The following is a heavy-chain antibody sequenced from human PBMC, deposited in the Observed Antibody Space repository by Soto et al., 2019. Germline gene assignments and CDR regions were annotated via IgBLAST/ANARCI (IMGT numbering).Heavy chain of an antibody. Sequence: SETLSLTCTVSSGSISTYYWSWIRQPPGKGLEWIGYIYYTGSTNYNPSLKTRVAISMDTSKNQFSLNLSSVTVADTAVYYCATSYGNAWYTYWGQGTQVTVS. CDR3: ATSYGNAWYTY. V-gene: IGHV4-59*01. CDR2: IYYTGST. D-gene: IGHD6-13*01. CDR1: SGSISTYY. J-gene: IGHJ4*02.